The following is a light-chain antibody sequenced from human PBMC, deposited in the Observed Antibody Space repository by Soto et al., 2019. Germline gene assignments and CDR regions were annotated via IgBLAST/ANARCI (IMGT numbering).Light chain of an antibody. CDR2: DAS. J-gene: IGKJ1*01. V-gene: IGKV1D-8*01. CDR1: QDIINY. Sequence: VIWMTQSPSLLTASVGDRVTISCRVSQDIINYLAWYRQKPGKAPDLLIFDASSLENGVPSRFSGSGSGTDFTLTISRLQSEDFATYYCRQYHSFPPTFGQGTKVEVE. CDR3: RQYHSFPPT.